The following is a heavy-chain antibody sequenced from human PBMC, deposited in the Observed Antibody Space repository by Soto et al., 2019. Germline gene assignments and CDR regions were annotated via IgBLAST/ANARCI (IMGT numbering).Heavy chain of an antibody. CDR2: IYYRGTT. Sequence: SETLSLTWPVSHDSISSSAYYWSCILQHPEKGLEWMGYIYYRGTTYYNPSLKSRVTISVDTSKNQFSLNLNSVTAADTAVYYCARLVDNYGHYYFDYWGQGILVTVSS. D-gene: IGHD5-18*01. CDR1: HDSISSSAYY. CDR3: ARLVDNYGHYYFDY. J-gene: IGHJ4*02. V-gene: IGHV4-31*02.